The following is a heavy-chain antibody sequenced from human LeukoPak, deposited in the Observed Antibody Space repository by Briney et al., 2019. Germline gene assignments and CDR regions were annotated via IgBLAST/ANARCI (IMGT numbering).Heavy chain of an antibody. Sequence: SETLSLTCTVSGGSISSYYWSWIRQPPGKGLEWIGYIYTSGSTNYNPSLKSRVTISVDTSKTQFSLKLSSVTAADTAVYYCARGTQLQFSTYYYYMDVWGKGTTVTVSS. CDR1: GGSISSYY. V-gene: IGHV4-4*09. D-gene: IGHD5-24*01. CDR2: IYTSGST. J-gene: IGHJ6*03. CDR3: ARGTQLQFSTYYYYMDV.